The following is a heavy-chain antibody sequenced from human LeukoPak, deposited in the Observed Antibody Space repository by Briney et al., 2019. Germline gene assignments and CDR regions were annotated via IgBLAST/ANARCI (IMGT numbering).Heavy chain of an antibody. D-gene: IGHD3-10*01. CDR1: GITVSNYG. J-gene: IGHJ4*02. CDR3: AKRGVVVRVILVGFHKEAYYFES. CDR2: ICDSGGRT. Sequence: PGGSLRLSCAVSGITVSNYGMSWVRQAPGKGLEWVAGICDSGGRTRYADSVKGRFTISRDNPKNTLYMQMNSPRAEDTAVYFCAKRGVVVRVILVGFHKEAYYFESWGQGALVTVSS. V-gene: IGHV3-23*01.